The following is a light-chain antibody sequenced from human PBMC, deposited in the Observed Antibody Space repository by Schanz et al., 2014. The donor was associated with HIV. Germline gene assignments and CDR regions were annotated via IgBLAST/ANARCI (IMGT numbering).Light chain of an antibody. Sequence: EIVMTQSPATLSVSPGERATLSCRASQSVSSNLAWYQQKPGQAPRLLIYGASSRATGIPDRFSGTGSGTDFTLTISSLQSEDFAVYYCQQRSDWPPLTFGGGTKVEIK. CDR1: QSVSSN. CDR2: GAS. V-gene: IGKV3D-15*01. J-gene: IGKJ4*01. CDR3: QQRSDWPPLT.